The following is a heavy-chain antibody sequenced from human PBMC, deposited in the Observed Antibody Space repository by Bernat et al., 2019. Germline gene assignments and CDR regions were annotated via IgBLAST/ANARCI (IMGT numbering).Heavy chain of an antibody. D-gene: IGHD1-1*01. Sequence: EVQLVESGGGLVQPGGSLRLSCAASGFTFRDYWMHWVRQAPGKGLVWISRINGDGTGTTHADSVKGRFTISRDNAKNTLYLQMNSLGAEDTAVYYCARGGVPYAFEVWGRGTTVTVSS. CDR2: INGDGTGT. CDR1: GFTFRDYW. CDR3: ARGGVPYAFEV. J-gene: IGHJ3*01. V-gene: IGHV3-74*01.